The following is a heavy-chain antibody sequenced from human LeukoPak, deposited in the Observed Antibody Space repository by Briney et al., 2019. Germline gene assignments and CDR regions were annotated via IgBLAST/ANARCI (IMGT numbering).Heavy chain of an antibody. CDR2: IKQDGTEK. CDR3: ASWAQEGYYYYMDV. Sequence: GGSLRLSCAASGFTFNNYWMSWVRQAPGKGLEWVANIKQDGTEKYYVDSVKGRFTISRDNAKNSLYLQMNSLRAEDTAVYYCASWAQEGYYYYMDVWGKGTTVTVSS. D-gene: IGHD3-16*01. CDR1: GFTFNNYW. V-gene: IGHV3-7*01. J-gene: IGHJ6*03.